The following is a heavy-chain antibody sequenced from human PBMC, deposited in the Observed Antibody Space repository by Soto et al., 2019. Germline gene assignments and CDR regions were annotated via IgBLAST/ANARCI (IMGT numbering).Heavy chain of an antibody. D-gene: IGHD6-19*01. J-gene: IGHJ6*03. Sequence: QVQLVESGGGLVKPGGSLRLSCAASGFTFSDDYMSWIRQPPGTGLEWVSYISSSGSTIYYADTVKGRFTITRDNAKNSLYLQMNSLRAEDTAVYYRARTGRSGWEYYYYYYMDVWGKGTTVTVSS. CDR2: ISSSGSTI. CDR1: GFTFSDDY. V-gene: IGHV3-11*01. CDR3: ARTGRSGWEYYYYYYMDV.